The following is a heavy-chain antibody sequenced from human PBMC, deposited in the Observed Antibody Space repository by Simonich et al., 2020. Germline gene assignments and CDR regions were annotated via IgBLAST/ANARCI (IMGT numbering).Heavy chain of an antibody. V-gene: IGHV1-2*02. CDR3: ARGGVQYYYYYMDV. CDR1: GYTFTGYY. D-gene: IGHD3-3*01. J-gene: IGHJ6*03. CDR2: TNPHSGGT. Sequence: QVQLVQSGAEVKKLGASVKGSCKASGYTFTGYYMHWVRQAPGKGLELVGWTNPHSGGTNYAQKFKGRVTRTRDTSISTAYMELSRLRSDDTAVYYCARGGVQYYYYYMDVWGKGTTVTVSS.